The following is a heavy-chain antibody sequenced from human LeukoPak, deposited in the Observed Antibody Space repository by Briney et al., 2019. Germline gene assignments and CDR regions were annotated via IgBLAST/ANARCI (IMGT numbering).Heavy chain of an antibody. V-gene: IGHV4-34*01. CDR3: ARGSTVVTPYFDY. J-gene: IGHJ4*02. CDR2: INHSGST. D-gene: IGHD4-17*01. Sequence: SETLSLTCAVYGGSFSGYYWSWIRQPPGKGLEWIGEINHSGSTYYNPSLKSRVTISVDRSKNQFSLKLSSVTAADTAVYYCARGSTVVTPYFDYWGQGTLVTVSS. CDR1: GGSFSGYY.